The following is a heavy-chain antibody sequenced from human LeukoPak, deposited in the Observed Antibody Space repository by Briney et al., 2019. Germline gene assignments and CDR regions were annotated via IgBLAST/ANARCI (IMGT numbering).Heavy chain of an antibody. V-gene: IGHV6-1*01. J-gene: IGHJ4*02. CDR1: GDSVSTNSVG. Sequence: SQTLSLTCAISGDSVSTNSVGWDWIRQSPSRGLEWLGKTYYRPKWYIDYAVSVKSRITIHPDTSKNRFSLQLNSVTPEDTAVYYCARSRNYAFDYWGQGALVTVSS. CDR3: ARSRNYAFDY. D-gene: IGHD2-2*01. CDR2: TYYRPKWYI.